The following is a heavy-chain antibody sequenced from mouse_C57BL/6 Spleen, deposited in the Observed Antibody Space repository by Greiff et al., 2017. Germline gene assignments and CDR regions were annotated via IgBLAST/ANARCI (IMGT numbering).Heavy chain of an antibody. Sequence: VQLQQSGAELVKPGASVKMSCKASGYTFTEYTIHWVKQRSGQGLEWIGWFLPGCGSIKYNDKFKDKVTLTANKSSSTVYMELSRLTYDDSAVYFSARHDDNDGHWYFDVWGKGTTLTVSS. V-gene: IGHV1-62-2*01. CDR3: ARHDDNDGHWYFDV. CDR2: FLPGCGSI. D-gene: IGHD1-1*01. J-gene: IGHJ1*03. CDR1: GYTFTEYT.